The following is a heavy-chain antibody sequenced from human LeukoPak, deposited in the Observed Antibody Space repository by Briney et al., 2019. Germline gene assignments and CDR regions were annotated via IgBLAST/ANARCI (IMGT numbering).Heavy chain of an antibody. CDR1: GYSFTSYW. Sequence: GESLQISCQGSGYSFTSYWISWVRQMPGKGLEWMGRIDPSDSYTNYSPSFQGHVTISADKSISTAYLQWSSLKASDTAMYYCARTYYDFWSGYYTSWFDPWGQGTLVTVSS. D-gene: IGHD3-3*01. V-gene: IGHV5-10-1*01. CDR2: IDPSDSYT. J-gene: IGHJ5*02. CDR3: ARTYYDFWSGYYTSWFDP.